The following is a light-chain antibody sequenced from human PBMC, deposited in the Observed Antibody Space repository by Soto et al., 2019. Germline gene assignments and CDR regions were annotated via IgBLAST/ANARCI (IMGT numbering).Light chain of an antibody. J-gene: IGKJ1*01. CDR3: HQRQSWPRT. Sequence: EIVLTQSPGTLSLSPGERATLSCRASQSVSSNLAWYQQKPGQAPSLLIYGAFTRATGIPARFSGTGSGTDFTLTISSLAPEDFAIYYCHQRQSWPRTFGQGTKVDIK. CDR2: GAF. V-gene: IGKV3-11*01. CDR1: QSVSSN.